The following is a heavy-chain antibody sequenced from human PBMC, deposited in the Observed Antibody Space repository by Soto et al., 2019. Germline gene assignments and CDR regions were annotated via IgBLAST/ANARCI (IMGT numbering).Heavy chain of an antibody. CDR1: GFTFSSYA. V-gene: IGHV3-23*01. CDR2: ISGSGGST. Sequence: EVQLLESGGGLVQPGGSLRLSCAASGFTFSSYAMGWVRQAPGKGLEWVPAISGSGGSTYYADSVKGRFTISRDNSKNTLYLQMNSLRAEDTAVYYCAPFHAGYWEMTTVVSPFDYWGQGTLVTVSS. J-gene: IGHJ4*02. CDR3: APFHAGYWEMTTVVSPFDY. D-gene: IGHD4-17*01.